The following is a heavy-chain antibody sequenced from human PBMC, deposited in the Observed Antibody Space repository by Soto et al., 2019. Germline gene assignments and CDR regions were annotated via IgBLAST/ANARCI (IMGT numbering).Heavy chain of an antibody. V-gene: IGHV3-48*01. CDR2: ISSGSSTL. J-gene: IGHJ5*02. CDR3: VRDQDSRGYSVFNL. D-gene: IGHD3-22*01. Sequence: GGSLRLSCAASGFTFSSYSMNWVRQAPGKGLEWVSYISSGSSTLDYADSVKGRFTISRDNAKNSLYLQMNSLRAEDTAVYYCVRDQDSRGYSVFNLWGQGTQVTVSS. CDR1: GFTFSSYS.